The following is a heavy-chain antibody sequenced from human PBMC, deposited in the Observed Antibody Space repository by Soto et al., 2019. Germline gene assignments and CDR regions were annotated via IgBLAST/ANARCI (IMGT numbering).Heavy chain of an antibody. Sequence: QVQLHESGPGLLKPSETLSLTCSVSGVSTSNHYWTWIRQPPGQGPEWIGCIYSRGTTNYNASFNSRVTISVDTSKNQLSLRLTSVTTADTAVYYCARGGGSPYHDHEFDYWGQGILVTVSS. CDR3: ARGGGSPYHDHEFDY. V-gene: IGHV4-59*11. D-gene: IGHD2-2*01. CDR2: IYSRGTT. J-gene: IGHJ4*02. CDR1: GVSTSNHY.